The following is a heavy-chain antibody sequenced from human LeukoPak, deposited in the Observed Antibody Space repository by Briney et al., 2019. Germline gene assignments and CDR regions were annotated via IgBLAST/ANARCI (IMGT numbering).Heavy chain of an antibody. CDR3: ARIRKADYAYYFDY. D-gene: IGHD3-16*01. CDR1: GFTFSNYG. CDR2: IRYDGSNQ. Sequence: GGSLRLSCAASGFTFSNYGMHWVRQTPGKGLAWVAFIRYDGSNQYYADSVKGRFTVSRDNAKNSLYLQMNSLRAEDTALYYCARIRKADYAYYFDYWGQGTLVTVSS. V-gene: IGHV3-30*02. J-gene: IGHJ4*02.